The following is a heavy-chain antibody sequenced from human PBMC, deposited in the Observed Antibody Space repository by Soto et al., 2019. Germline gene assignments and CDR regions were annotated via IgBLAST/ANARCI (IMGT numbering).Heavy chain of an antibody. V-gene: IGHV1-18*01. CDR3: ARERGYDSSGQTIYLDY. CDR1: GYTFTSYG. CDR2: ISAYNGNT. Sequence: GASVKVSCKASGYTFTSYGISWVRQAPGQGLEWMGWISAYNGNTNYAQKLQGRVTMTTDTSTSTAYMELRSLRSDDTAVYYCARERGYDSSGQTIYLDYWDQGTLVTVSS. J-gene: IGHJ4*02. D-gene: IGHD3-22*01.